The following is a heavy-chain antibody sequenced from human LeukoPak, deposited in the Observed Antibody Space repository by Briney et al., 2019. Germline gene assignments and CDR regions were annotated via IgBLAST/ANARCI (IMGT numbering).Heavy chain of an antibody. V-gene: IGHV3-33*01. Sequence: GGSLRLSCAASGYTFSRHGMHRVRQAPGKGLEWVAVIWYDGSDKYYAGSVKGRFTISRDNSKNTLYLQMNSLRAEDTAVYYCARDISSRHFDHLGQGTLVTVSS. D-gene: IGHD6-6*01. CDR3: ARDISSRHFDH. CDR1: GYTFSRHG. CDR2: IWYDGSDK. J-gene: IGHJ4*02.